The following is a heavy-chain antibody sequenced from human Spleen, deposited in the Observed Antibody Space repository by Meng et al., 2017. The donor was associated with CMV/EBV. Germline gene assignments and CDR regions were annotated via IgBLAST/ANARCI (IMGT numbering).Heavy chain of an antibody. D-gene: IGHD1-1*01. CDR2: ISDSAINT. CDR3: TTCRDTRGYFYYAMDV. J-gene: IGHJ6*02. V-gene: IGHV3-23*01. Sequence: GGSLRLSCAASGFIVSSNYMSWVRQAPGKGLEWVSAISDSAINTYYADSVKGRFTISRDNSKNTLYLQMNSLRAEDAAVYYCTTCRDTRGYFYYAMDVWGQGTTVTVSS. CDR1: GFIVSSNY.